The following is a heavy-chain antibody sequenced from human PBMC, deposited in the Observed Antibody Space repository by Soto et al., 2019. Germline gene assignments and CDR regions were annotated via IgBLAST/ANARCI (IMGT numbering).Heavy chain of an antibody. Sequence: GESLKISCKGSGYSFTSYWISWVRQMPGKGLEWMGRIDPSDSYTNYSPSFQGHVTISADKSISTAYLQWSSLKASDTAMYYCARLPGCSSTSCYNEGIYYYYGMDVWGQGTTVTVSS. CDR3: ARLPGCSSTSCYNEGIYYYYGMDV. D-gene: IGHD2-2*02. CDR2: IDPSDSYT. V-gene: IGHV5-10-1*01. CDR1: GYSFTSYW. J-gene: IGHJ6*02.